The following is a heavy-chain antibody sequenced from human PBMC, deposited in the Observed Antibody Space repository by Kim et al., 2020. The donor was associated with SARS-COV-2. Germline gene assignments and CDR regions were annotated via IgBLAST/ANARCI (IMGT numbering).Heavy chain of an antibody. CDR1: GGSISSGSYY. Sequence: SETLSLTCTVSGGSISSGSYYWSWIRQPAGKGLEWIGRIYTSGSTNYNPSLKSRVTISVDTSKNQFSLKLSSVTAADTAVYYCASGLGIEDYWGQGTLVTVSS. CDR2: IYTSGST. V-gene: IGHV4-61*02. D-gene: IGHD7-27*01. J-gene: IGHJ4*02. CDR3: ASGLGIEDY.